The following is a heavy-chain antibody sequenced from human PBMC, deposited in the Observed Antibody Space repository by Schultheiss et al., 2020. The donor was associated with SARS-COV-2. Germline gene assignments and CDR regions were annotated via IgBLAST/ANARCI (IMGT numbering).Heavy chain of an antibody. CDR2: IFPADSET. J-gene: IGHJ6*02. D-gene: IGHD2-2*01. V-gene: IGHV5-51*01. CDR1: GFSLTTYW. Sequence: GGSLRLSCQGSGFSLTTYWMGWARQMPGKGPEWMGIIFPADSETRYSPSFQGQVTISADKSTNTAYLQWSSLKASDTAMYYCARRGYCSSTSCYDYYGMDVWGQGTTVTVSS. CDR3: ARRGYCSSTSCYDYYGMDV.